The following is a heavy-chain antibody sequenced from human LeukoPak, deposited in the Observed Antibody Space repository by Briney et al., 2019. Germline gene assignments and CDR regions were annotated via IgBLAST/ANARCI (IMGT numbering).Heavy chain of an antibody. CDR1: SDSISSYY. J-gene: IGHJ2*01. V-gene: IGHV4-59*01. CDR3: ASLTNTTGYIPWYFDL. CDR2: IYYSGST. D-gene: IGHD3-9*01. Sequence: SETLSLTCTVSSDSISSYYWSWIRQPPGKGLEWIGFIYYSGSTNYNPSLRSRVTISVDTSKNQFSLKLTSVTAADTALYYCASLTNTTGYIPWYFDLWGRGTLVTVSS.